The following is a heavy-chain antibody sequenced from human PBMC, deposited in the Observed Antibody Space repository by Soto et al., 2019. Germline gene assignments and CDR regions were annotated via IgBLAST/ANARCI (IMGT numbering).Heavy chain of an antibody. J-gene: IGHJ4*02. D-gene: IGHD6-13*01. CDR3: ARYRRGAVAGYTLDN. V-gene: IGHV4-59*01. CDR1: GGSISSNY. CDR2: VYNSGST. Sequence: PSETLSLTCTVSGGSISSNYWTWIRQPPGKGLEWIGYVYNSGSTNYNPSLKSRVTISEDTSKSQFSLKVNSMTAADTAGYYCARYRRGAVAGYTLDNWGQGILVTVSS.